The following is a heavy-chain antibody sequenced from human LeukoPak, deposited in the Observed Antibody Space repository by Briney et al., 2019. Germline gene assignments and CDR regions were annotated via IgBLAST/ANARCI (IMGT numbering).Heavy chain of an antibody. CDR1: GVSISRGGYS. V-gene: IGHV4-30-4*07. J-gene: IGHJ5*02. CDR2: IYHSGST. Sequence: PSQTLSLTCAVSGVSISRGGYSWSWIRQPPGKGLEWIGYIYHSGSTNYNPSLKSRLTISVDTSNNQFSLKLSSVTAADTAVYYCARGGGSSLVWFDPWGQGTLVTVSS. CDR3: ARGGGSSLVWFDP. D-gene: IGHD6-6*01.